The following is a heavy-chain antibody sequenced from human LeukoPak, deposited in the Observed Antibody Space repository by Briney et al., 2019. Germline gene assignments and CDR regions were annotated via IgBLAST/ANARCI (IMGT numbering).Heavy chain of an antibody. J-gene: IGHJ4*02. CDR2: IIPIFGTA. V-gene: IGHV1-69*13. Sequence: ASVKVSCKASGGTFSSYAISWVRQAPRQGLEWMGGIIPIFGTANYAQKFQGRVTITADESTSTAYMELSSLRSDDTAVYYCARAGIVVVPAARSRRTIDYWGQGTLVTVSS. CDR3: ARAGIVVVPAARSRRTIDY. D-gene: IGHD2-2*01. CDR1: GGTFSSYA.